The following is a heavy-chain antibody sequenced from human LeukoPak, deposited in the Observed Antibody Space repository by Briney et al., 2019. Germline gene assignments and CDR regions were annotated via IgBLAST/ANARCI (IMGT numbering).Heavy chain of an antibody. Sequence: GGSLRLSCAASGFTFSSYAMSWVRQAPGKGREWVSAISGSGGSTYYADSVKGRFTISRDNSKNTLYLQMNSLRAEDTAVYYCAKGQGPHMSSGWYRAFDYWGQGTLVTVSP. D-gene: IGHD6-19*01. J-gene: IGHJ4*02. CDR1: GFTFSSYA. CDR3: AKGQGPHMSSGWYRAFDY. V-gene: IGHV3-23*01. CDR2: ISGSGGST.